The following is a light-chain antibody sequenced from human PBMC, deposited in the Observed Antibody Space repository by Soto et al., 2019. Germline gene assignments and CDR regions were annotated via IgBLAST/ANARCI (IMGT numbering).Light chain of an antibody. CDR3: QQSHITQYS. CDR2: RAS. J-gene: IGKJ2*03. Sequence: DIQMTQSPSSLSASVGDRVTITCQASQDISNYLNWYQHRPGEAPNLLISRASSLQSGVPSRFSGSGFGTDFTLTISSLQREDFATYYCQQSHITQYSFGQGTTVEIK. CDR1: QDISNY. V-gene: IGKV1-39*01.